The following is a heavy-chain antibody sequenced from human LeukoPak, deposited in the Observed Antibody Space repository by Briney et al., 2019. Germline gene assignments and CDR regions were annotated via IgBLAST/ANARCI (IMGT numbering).Heavy chain of an antibody. CDR3: AKDAQRGFDYSNSLES. J-gene: IGHJ5*01. D-gene: IGHD4-11*01. V-gene: IGHV3-33*06. CDR2: IWSDGTNQ. Sequence: PGGSLRLSCAAAGFTFSHYGMHWVRHAPGKGLEWVAVIWSDGTNQYYADSVKGRFTISRDDSGNTVYLQMNSLRPEDTGVYYCAKDAQRGFDYSNSLESWGQGTPVTVST. CDR1: GFTFSHYG.